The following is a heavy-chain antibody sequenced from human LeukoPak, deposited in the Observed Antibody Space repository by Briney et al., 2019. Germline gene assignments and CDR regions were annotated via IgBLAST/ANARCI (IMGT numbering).Heavy chain of an antibody. CDR2: INSDGSGT. J-gene: IGHJ3*02. Sequence: GGSLRLSCAPSGFTFSNYGMHWVRQAPGKGLVWVSRINSDGSGTTYADSVKGRFTISRDNVKNTLYLQMNSLRAEDTAVYYCARTTSMSYVGDAFDIWGQGTMVTVSS. CDR1: GFTFSNYG. CDR3: ARTTSMSYVGDAFDI. V-gene: IGHV3-74*01. D-gene: IGHD1-26*01.